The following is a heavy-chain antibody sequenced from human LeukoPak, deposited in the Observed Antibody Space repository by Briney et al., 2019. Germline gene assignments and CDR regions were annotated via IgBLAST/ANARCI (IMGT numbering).Heavy chain of an antibody. CDR1: GGSISSYY. CDR2: IYYSGST. V-gene: IGHV4-59*01. CDR3: ARGHGYNFGYYYYGMDV. J-gene: IGHJ6*02. D-gene: IGHD5-24*01. Sequence: SETLSLTCTVSGGSISSYYWSWIRQPPGKGLEWIVYIYYSGSTNYNPSLKSRVTISVDTSKNQFSLKLSSVTAADTAVYYCARGHGYNFGYYYYGMDVWGQGTTVTVSS.